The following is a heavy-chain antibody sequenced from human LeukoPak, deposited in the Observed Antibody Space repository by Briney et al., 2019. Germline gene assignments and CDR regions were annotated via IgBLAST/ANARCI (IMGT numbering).Heavy chain of an antibody. J-gene: IGHJ4*02. CDR2: IYYSGST. V-gene: IGHV4-61*05. CDR1: GGSISTSSYY. CDR3: ARARRGSSGYYFDY. D-gene: IGHD3-22*01. Sequence: SETLSLTCTVSGGSISTSSYYWGWVRQPPGTGLEWIGYIYYSGSTNYNPSLKSRVTISVDTSKNQFSLKLSSVTTADTAVYYCARARRGSSGYYFDYWGQGTLVTVSS.